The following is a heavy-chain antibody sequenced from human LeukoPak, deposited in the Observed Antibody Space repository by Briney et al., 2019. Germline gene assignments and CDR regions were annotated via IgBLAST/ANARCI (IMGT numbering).Heavy chain of an antibody. J-gene: IGHJ4*02. D-gene: IGHD5-12*01. CDR2: VRSGSSYT. V-gene: IGHV3-11*06. CDR3: ARVKGGYSGYDLKGVDY. Sequence: SGGSLRLSCAASGFTLSDYYMTWIRQAPGKGLEWVSFVRSGSSYTNYADSVKGRFTISRDNTKNSLYLQMNSLRAEDTAVYYCARVKGGYSGYDLKGVDYWGQGTLVTVSS. CDR1: GFTLSDYY.